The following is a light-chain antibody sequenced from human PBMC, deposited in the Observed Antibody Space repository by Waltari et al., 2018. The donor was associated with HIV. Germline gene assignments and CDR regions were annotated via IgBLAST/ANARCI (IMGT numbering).Light chain of an antibody. J-gene: IGLJ3*02. Sequence: QSALTQPASVSGSPGQSITISCTATSSDVGSHHLVSWYQHHPGRAPKLLIYEVIKRPAGVSHRFSGSKSGNTASRTISGLQAEDEADYYCCSFADTNTGVFGGGTKWTVL. CDR3: CSFADTNTGV. CDR2: EVI. CDR1: SSDVGSHHL. V-gene: IGLV2-23*02.